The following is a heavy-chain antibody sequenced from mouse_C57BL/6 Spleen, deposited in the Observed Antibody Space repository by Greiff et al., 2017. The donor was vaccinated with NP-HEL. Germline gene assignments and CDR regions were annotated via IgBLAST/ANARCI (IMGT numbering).Heavy chain of an antibody. Sequence: QVQLQQPGAELVRPGTSVKLSCKASGYTFTSYWMHWVKQRPGQGLEWIGVIDPSDSYTNYNQKFKGKATLTVDTSSSTAYMQLSSLTSEDSAVYYCARGGSSYYAMGYWGQGTSVTVSS. J-gene: IGHJ4*01. CDR1: GYTFTSYW. CDR3: ARGGSSYYAMGY. D-gene: IGHD1-1*01. CDR2: IDPSDSYT. V-gene: IGHV1-59*01.